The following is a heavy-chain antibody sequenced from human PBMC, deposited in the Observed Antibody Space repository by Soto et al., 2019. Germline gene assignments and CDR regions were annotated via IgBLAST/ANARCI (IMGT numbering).Heavy chain of an antibody. J-gene: IGHJ5*02. Sequence: EVQLVESGGGLVQPGGSLRLSCAASGFTFSSYWMSWVRQAPGKGLEWVANIKQDGSEKYYVDSVKGRFTISRDNAKNSLYLQMTSLRAEDTAVYYCARRIASRLNWFDPWGQGTLVTVSS. V-gene: IGHV3-7*01. D-gene: IGHD6-6*01. CDR3: ARRIASRLNWFDP. CDR1: GFTFSSYW. CDR2: IKQDGSEK.